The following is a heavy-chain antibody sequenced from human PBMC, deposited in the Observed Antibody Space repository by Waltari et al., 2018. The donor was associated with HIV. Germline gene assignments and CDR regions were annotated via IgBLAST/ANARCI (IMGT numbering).Heavy chain of an antibody. D-gene: IGHD2-2*01. CDR1: GFRLRSYG. V-gene: IGHV3-30*18. Sequence: QVQLVESGGGVVQPGRYLRLSCAASGFRLRSYGMHWVRQAPGKGLEWVAVIWYDGSQKYYADSVKGRFTISRDNSKNMLYLQVNSLKAEDAALYYCAKGFCSSSNCYALDYWGQGTLVTVSS. J-gene: IGHJ4*02. CDR2: IWYDGSQK. CDR3: AKGFCSSSNCYALDY.